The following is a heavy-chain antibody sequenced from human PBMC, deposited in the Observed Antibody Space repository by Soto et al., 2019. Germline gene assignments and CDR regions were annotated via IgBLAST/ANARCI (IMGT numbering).Heavy chain of an antibody. D-gene: IGHD6-19*01. J-gene: IGHJ4*02. CDR2: ISDSGATT. Sequence: SLRLSCAASGFPFGENAMSWVRQAPGKGLEWVSGISDSGATTYYADSVRGRFTISRDNSKNTLYLQMKSLRAEDSASYYCAKEDTSSGSLDYWGQGALVTVYS. V-gene: IGHV3-23*01. CDR1: GFPFGENA. CDR3: AKEDTSSGSLDY.